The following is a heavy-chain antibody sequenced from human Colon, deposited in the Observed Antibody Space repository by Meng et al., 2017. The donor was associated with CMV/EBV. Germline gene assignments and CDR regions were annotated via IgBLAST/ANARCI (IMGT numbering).Heavy chain of an antibody. CDR2: ISKESKYI. Sequence: GGSLRLSCAASGFTVSSNYMSWVRQTPGKGLEWVSAISKESKYIWYADSVKGRITISRDNARNSLYLQVNSLRGEDTAVYYCARGSVTYYGMDVWGQGTTVTVSS. V-gene: IGHV3-21*01. CDR3: ARGSVTYYGMDV. D-gene: IGHD2-21*02. J-gene: IGHJ6*02. CDR1: GFTVSSNY.